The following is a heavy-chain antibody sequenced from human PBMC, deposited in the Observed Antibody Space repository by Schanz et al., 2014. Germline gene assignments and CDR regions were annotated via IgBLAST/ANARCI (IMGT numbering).Heavy chain of an antibody. Sequence: VQLVDSGGGLVKPGGSLRLSCAASGITFSGYSMNWVRQAPGKGLVWVSHINSDGTTTTYADSVKGRFTISRDNAENTLYLQMNSLRVEDTAVYYCAMGGYQLHHWGQGTLVTVSS. CDR1: GITFSGYS. CDR2: INSDGTTT. D-gene: IGHD1-7*01. J-gene: IGHJ4*02. V-gene: IGHV3-74*02. CDR3: AMGGYQLHH.